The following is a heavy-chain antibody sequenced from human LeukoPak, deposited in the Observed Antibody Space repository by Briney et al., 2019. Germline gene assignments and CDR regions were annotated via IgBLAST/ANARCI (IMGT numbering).Heavy chain of an antibody. D-gene: IGHD5-24*01. V-gene: IGHV5-51*01. CDR3: ARSMTQDGYNLYDAFDI. CDR1: GYSFTSYW. CDR2: IYPGDSDT. J-gene: IGHJ3*02. Sequence: GESLKISCKGSGYSFTSYWIGWVRQMPGKGLEWMGIIYPGDSDTRHSPSFQGQVTISADKSISTAYLQWSSLKASDTAMYYCARSMTQDGYNLYDAFDIWGQGTMVTVSS.